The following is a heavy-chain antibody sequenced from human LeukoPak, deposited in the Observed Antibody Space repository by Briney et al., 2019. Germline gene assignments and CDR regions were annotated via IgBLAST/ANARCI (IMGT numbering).Heavy chain of an antibody. D-gene: IGHD6-19*01. V-gene: IGHV3-23*01. CDR2: SGSGGSP. Sequence: PGGSLRLSCTASGFTFSNYAMGWVRQAPGKGLTWVSVSGSGGSPFHADSVKGRFTISRDISKNTLYLQMNSVRAEDTAVYYCVKGASGWYPGFEYWGQGALVTVSS. J-gene: IGHJ4*02. CDR3: VKGASGWYPGFEY. CDR1: GFTFSNYA.